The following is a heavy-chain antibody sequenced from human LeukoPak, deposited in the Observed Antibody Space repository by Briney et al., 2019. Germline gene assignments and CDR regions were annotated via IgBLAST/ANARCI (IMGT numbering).Heavy chain of an antibody. V-gene: IGHV3-21*01. CDR1: GFTFSSYS. CDR2: ISSSSSYI. CDR3: ARVGDYVGNYYYYYMDV. Sequence: WGSLRLSCAAAGFTFSSYSMNWVRQAPGKGLEWVSSISSSSSYIYYADSVKGRFTIYRDNAKNSLYLQMNSLRAEDTAVYYCARVGDYVGNYYYYYMDVWGKGTTVTVSS. J-gene: IGHJ6*03. D-gene: IGHD4-17*01.